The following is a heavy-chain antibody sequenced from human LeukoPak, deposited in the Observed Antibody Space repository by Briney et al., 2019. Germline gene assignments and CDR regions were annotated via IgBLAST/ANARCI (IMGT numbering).Heavy chain of an antibody. Sequence: SGGSLRLSCAASGFTFSNYAMSWVRQAPGKGLEWVSGISGSSGGTNYADPVKGRFTISRDNSRNTLYLQMNSLRAEDTAVYYCARESGRSYYLNYWGQGNLVTVSS. CDR2: ISGSSGGT. D-gene: IGHD1-26*01. V-gene: IGHV3-23*01. CDR1: GFTFSNYA. CDR3: ARESGRSYYLNY. J-gene: IGHJ4*02.